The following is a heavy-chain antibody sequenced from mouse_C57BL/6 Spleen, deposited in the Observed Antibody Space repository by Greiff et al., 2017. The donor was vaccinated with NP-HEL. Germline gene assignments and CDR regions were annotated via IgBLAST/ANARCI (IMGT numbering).Heavy chain of an antibody. CDR2: INPSNGGT. Sequence: QVQLQQPGTELVKPGASVKLSCKASGYTFTSYWMHWVKQRPGQGLEWIGNINPSNGGTNYNEKFKSKATLTVDKSSSTAYMQLSSLTSEDSAVYDGARWGAYYSNDGGDYYAMDYWGQGTSVTVAS. D-gene: IGHD2-5*01. V-gene: IGHV1-53*01. J-gene: IGHJ4*01. CDR3: ARWGAYYSNDGGDYYAMDY. CDR1: GYTFTSYW.